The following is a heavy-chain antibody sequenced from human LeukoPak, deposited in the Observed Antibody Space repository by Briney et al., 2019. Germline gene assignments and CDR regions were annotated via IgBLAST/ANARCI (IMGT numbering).Heavy chain of an antibody. CDR3: ARDFRGNYGSRGMDV. D-gene: IGHD1-26*01. CDR2: IYYSGST. V-gene: IGHV4-59*01. Sequence: SETLSLTCAVYGGSFSGYYWSWIRQPPGKGLEWIGYIYYSGSTNYNPSLKSRVTMSIDTSKNQFSLKLSSVTAADTAVYYCARDFRGNYGSRGMDVWGQGTTVTVSS. CDR1: GGSFSGYY. J-gene: IGHJ6*02.